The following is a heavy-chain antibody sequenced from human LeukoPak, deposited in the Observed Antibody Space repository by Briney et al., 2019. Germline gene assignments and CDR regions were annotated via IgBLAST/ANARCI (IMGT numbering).Heavy chain of an antibody. CDR1: GFTFDDHA. CDR2: ISWNSGTI. CDR3: ARDLYANSAWFDY. D-gene: IGHD2-8*01. V-gene: IGHV3-9*01. Sequence: GGSLRLSCAASGFTFDDHAMHWVRQAPGKGLDLVSGISWNSGTIGYADSVKGRFTTSRDNAKNSLYLQMNSLRPEDTALYYCARDLYANSAWFDYWGQGTLVTVSS. J-gene: IGHJ4*02.